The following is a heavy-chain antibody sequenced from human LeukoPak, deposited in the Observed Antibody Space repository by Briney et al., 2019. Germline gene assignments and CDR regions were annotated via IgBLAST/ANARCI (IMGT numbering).Heavy chain of an antibody. V-gene: IGHV4-59*01. CDR2: IYYSGST. CDR1: GGSISSYY. J-gene: IGHJ5*02. CDR3: ARLTMYYYDSSGPGGWFDP. D-gene: IGHD3-22*01. Sequence: SETLSLTCTVSGGSISSYYWSWIRQPPGKGLEWIGYIYYSGSTNYNPSLKSRVTISVDTSKNQFSLKLSSVTAADTAVYYCARLTMYYYDSSGPGGWFDPWGQGTLVTVYS.